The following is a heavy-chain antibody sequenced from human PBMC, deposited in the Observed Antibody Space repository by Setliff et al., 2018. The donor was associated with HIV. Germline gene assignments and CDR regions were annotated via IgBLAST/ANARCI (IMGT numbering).Heavy chain of an antibody. V-gene: IGHV1-24*01. CDR2: FDPEDGVT. CDR1: GYTVAEFS. D-gene: IGHD3-10*01. Sequence: ASVKVSCKVYGYTVAEFSMHWVRQAPGKGLEWVAGFDPEDGVTFYAQNFQGRVTMTEDTSTDTAYMELSSLRSEDTAVYYCATDPGSLIWFGGSKVNGWGQETTVTVSS. CDR3: ATDPGSLIWFGGSKVNG. J-gene: IGHJ6*02.